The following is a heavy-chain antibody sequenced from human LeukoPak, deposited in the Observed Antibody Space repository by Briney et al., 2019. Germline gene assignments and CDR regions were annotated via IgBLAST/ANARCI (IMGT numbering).Heavy chain of an antibody. CDR2: ICYSGST. CDR3: ARIDSSGYYGEVLFDY. D-gene: IGHD3-22*01. Sequence: SETLSLTCTVSGGSVSSGSYYWSWIRQPPGKGLDWIGYICYSGSTNYNPSLKSLVTISVDTSKNQFSLKLSSVTAADTAVYYCARIDSSGYYGEVLFDYWGQGTLVTVSS. CDR1: GGSVSSGSYY. V-gene: IGHV4-61*01. J-gene: IGHJ4*02.